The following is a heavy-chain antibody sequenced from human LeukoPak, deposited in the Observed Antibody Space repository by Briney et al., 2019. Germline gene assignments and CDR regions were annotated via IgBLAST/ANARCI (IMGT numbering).Heavy chain of an antibody. CDR1: AFTVRPYG. CDR2: IWYDGRTK. J-gene: IGHJ4*02. D-gene: IGHD6-19*01. CDR3: AREWGRIAVAGGPGY. Sequence: AGGSLRLSCAASAFTVRPYGMHWVRQSPGKGLEWVALIWYDGRTKFHADSVRGRFTISRDNSANTLYLQMSSLRVEDTAVYYCAREWGRIAVAGGPGYWGQGALVTVSS. V-gene: IGHV3-33*08.